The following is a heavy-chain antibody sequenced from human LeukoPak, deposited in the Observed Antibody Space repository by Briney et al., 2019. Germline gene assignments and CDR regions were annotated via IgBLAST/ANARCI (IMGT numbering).Heavy chain of an antibody. CDR1: GGAISSYY. CDR2: IYTSGST. V-gene: IGHV4-4*07. J-gene: IGHJ3*02. CDR3: ARGSVNNAFDI. Sequence: SETLSLTCTVSGGAISSYYWSWIRLAAGKGLEWIGRIYTSGSTNYNPSLKSPVTMSVDTSKNQFSLKVSSVTAADTAVYSCARGSVNNAFDIWGQGTMVTVSS.